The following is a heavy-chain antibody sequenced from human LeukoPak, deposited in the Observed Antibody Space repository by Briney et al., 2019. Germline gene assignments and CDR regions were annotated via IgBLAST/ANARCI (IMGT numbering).Heavy chain of an antibody. J-gene: IGHJ5*02. V-gene: IGHV4-59*01. CDR1: GGSIGIYS. D-gene: IGHD1-26*01. CDR3: ARGHYNGSNPLHWFDP. CDR2: IYYSGST. Sequence: SETLSLACTVSGGSIGIYSWPWIRQPPGKGLEWIGYIYYSGSTNYNPSLKSRVTISVDTSKNQFSLKLRSVTAADTAFYYCARGHYNGSNPLHWFDPWGQGTLVTVSS.